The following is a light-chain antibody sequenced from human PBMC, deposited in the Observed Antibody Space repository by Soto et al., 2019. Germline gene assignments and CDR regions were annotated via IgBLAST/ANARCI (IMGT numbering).Light chain of an antibody. CDR2: DVN. V-gene: IGLV2-14*03. J-gene: IGLJ2*01. Sequence: QSALTQPASASGSPGQSITISCTGTSSDIGAYNYVSWYQQPPGNAPQLMIYDVNLRPSGVSNRFYGAKCATAASPTSAGLQAEDEADYYCASWDTRTTIIFGAGTKLTVL. CDR1: SSDIGAYNY. CDR3: ASWDTRTTII.